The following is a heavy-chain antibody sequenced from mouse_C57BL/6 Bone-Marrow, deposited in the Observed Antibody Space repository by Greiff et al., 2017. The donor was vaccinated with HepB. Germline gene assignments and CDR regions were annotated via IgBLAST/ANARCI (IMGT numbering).Heavy chain of an antibody. D-gene: IGHD1-1*01. CDR1: GYAFSSSW. CDR2: IYPGDGDT. CDR3: ADLLPDV. V-gene: IGHV1-82*01. Sequence: QVQLQQPGAELVMPGASVKLSCKASGYAFSSSWMNWVKQRPGKGLEWIGRIYPGDGDTNYNGKFKGKATLTADKSSSTAYMQLSSLTSEDSAVYFCADLLPDVWGTGTTVTVSS. J-gene: IGHJ1*03.